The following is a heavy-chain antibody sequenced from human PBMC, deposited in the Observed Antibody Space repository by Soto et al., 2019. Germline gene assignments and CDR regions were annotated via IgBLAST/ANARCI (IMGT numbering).Heavy chain of an antibody. V-gene: IGHV4-59*08. CDR1: GGSISSYY. CDR3: ARGAFYGSGPLYYYYMDV. Sequence: SETLSLTCTVSGGSISSYYWSWIRQPPGKGLEWIGYIYYSGSTNYNPSLKSRVTISVDTSKNQFSLKLSSVTAADTAVYYCARGAFYGSGPLYYYYMDVWGKGTTVTVS. J-gene: IGHJ6*03. CDR2: IYYSGST. D-gene: IGHD3-10*01.